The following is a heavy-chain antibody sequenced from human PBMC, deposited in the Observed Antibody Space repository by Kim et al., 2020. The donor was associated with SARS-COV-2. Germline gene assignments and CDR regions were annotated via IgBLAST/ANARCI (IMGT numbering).Heavy chain of an antibody. CDR2: INHSGST. V-gene: IGHV4-34*01. J-gene: IGHJ4*02. D-gene: IGHD1-7*01. CDR3: ARGLHWNYKYFDY. Sequence: SETLSLTCAVYGGSFSGYYWSWIRQPPGKGLEWIGEINHSGSTNYNPSLKSRVTISVDTSKNQFSLKLSSVTAADTAVYYCARGLHWNYKYFDYLGQGTL. CDR1: GGSFSGYY.